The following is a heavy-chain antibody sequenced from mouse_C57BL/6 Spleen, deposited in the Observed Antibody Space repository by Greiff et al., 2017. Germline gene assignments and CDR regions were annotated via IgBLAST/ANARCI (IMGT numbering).Heavy chain of an antibody. CDR1: GFNITDYY. J-gene: IGHJ2*02. CDR3: ARDGNPYYIDY. V-gene: IGHV14-2*01. CDR2: IDPEDGDT. Sequence: VQLQQSGAELVKPGASVKLSCTASGFNITDYYMHWVKPRTEQGLAWIGRIDPEDGDTKYTPKFQGQATLTADTSSNTAYLQLSSLTSEDAAVYCGARDGNPYYIDYWGQGTSLTVSS. D-gene: IGHD2-1*01.